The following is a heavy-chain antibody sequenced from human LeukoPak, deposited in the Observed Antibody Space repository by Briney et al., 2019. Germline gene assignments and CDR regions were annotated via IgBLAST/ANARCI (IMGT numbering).Heavy chain of an antibody. CDR3: AKPDTETDIVVVVAAPPPFDY. Sequence: GGSLRLSCVASGFGFSSFGMHWVRQAPGKGLEWVAVISYDGSNKFYADSVKGRFTISRDNSKNTLYLQMNSLRAEDTAVYYCAKPDTETDIVVVVAAPPPFDYWGQGTLVTVSS. CDR2: ISYDGSNK. CDR1: GFGFSSFG. D-gene: IGHD2-15*01. V-gene: IGHV3-30*18. J-gene: IGHJ4*02.